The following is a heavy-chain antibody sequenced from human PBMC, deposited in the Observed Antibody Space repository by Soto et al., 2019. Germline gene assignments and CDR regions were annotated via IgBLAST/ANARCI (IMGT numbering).Heavy chain of an antibody. CDR1: GFSLSTSGMC. Sequence: SGPTLVNPTQTLTLTCTFSGFSLSTSGMCVSWIRQPPGKALEWLARIDWDDDKYYSTSLKTRLTISKDTSKNQVVLTMTNMDPVDTATYYCARSPPEPMTTVYDYYYYYYMDVWGKGTTVTVSS. CDR3: ARSPPEPMTTVYDYYYYYYMDV. CDR2: IDWDDDK. D-gene: IGHD4-4*01. J-gene: IGHJ6*03. V-gene: IGHV2-70*11.